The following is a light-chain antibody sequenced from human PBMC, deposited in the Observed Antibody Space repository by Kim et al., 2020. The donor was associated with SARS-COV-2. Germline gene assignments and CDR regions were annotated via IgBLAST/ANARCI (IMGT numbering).Light chain of an antibody. CDR2: GAS. CDR3: QQYGSSPFT. Sequence: SPGESAALTCRASQRVSSSYLAWYQQKPGQAPRLLIYGASSRATGIPDRFSGSGSGTDFTLTISRLEPEDFAVYYCQQYGSSPFTFGQGTRLEIK. J-gene: IGKJ5*01. V-gene: IGKV3-20*01. CDR1: QRVSSSY.